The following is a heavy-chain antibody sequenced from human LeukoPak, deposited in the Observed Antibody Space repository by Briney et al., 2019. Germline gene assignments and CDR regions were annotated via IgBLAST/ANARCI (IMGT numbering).Heavy chain of an antibody. CDR3: ARDVGPRYDFWSGYSLGAYYYYYMDV. D-gene: IGHD3-3*01. CDR1: GYTFTSYG. J-gene: IGHJ6*03. V-gene: IGHV1-18*01. Sequence: ASVKVSCKASGYTFTSYGISWVQQAPGQGLEWMGWISAYNGNTNYAQKLQGRVTMTTDTSTSTAYMELRSLRSDDTAVYYCARDVGPRYDFWSGYSLGAYYYYYMDVWGKGTTVTVSS. CDR2: ISAYNGNT.